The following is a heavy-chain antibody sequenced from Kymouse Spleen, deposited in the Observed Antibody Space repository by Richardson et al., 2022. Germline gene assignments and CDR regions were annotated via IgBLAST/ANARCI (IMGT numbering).Heavy chain of an antibody. D-gene: IGHD6-19*01. CDR3: AKEGAVAVYFDY. CDR1: GFTFSSYG. J-gene: IGHJ4*02. CDR2: ISYDGSNK. V-gene: IGHV3-30*18. Sequence: QVQLVESGGGVVQPGRSLRLSCAASGFTFSSYGMHWVRQAPGKGLEWVAVISYDGSNKYYADSVKGRFTISRDNSKNTLYLQMNSLRAEDTAVYYCAKEGAVAVYFDYWGQGTLVTVSS.